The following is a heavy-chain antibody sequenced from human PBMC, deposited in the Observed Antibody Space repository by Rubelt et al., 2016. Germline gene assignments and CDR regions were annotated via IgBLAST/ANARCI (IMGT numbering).Heavy chain of an antibody. CDR3: ARDRAGGSFDY. CDR2: ISYDGSNK. V-gene: IGHV3-30*04. D-gene: IGHD3-16*02. J-gene: IGHJ4*02. Sequence: QVQLVESGGGVVQPGRSLRLSCAASGFTFSTYAMHWVRQAPGKGLEWVAVISYDGSNKYYADSVKGRFTISRDNAKSSVYLQMDSLRAEDTAVYYCARDRAGGSFDYWGQGILVTVAS. CDR1: GFTFSTYA.